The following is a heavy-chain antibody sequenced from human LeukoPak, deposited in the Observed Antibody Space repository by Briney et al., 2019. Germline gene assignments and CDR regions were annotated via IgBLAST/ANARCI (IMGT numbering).Heavy chain of an antibody. CDR2: ISSTSSYI. CDR1: GFTFSSYS. J-gene: IGHJ6*02. V-gene: IGHV3-21*01. CDR3: AGNSIAAAGIMAYGMDV. Sequence: GGSLRLSCAASGFTFSSYSMNWVRQAPGKGLEWVSCISSTSSYIYYADSVKGRFTISRDNAKHSLYLQMNSLRAEDTAVYYCAGNSIAAAGIMAYGMDVWGQGTTVTVSS. D-gene: IGHD6-13*01.